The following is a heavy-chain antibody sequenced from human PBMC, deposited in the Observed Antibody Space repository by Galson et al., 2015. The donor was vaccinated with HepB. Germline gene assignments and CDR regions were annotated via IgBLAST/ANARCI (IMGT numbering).Heavy chain of an antibody. CDR1: GFTFSSYD. V-gene: IGHV3-13*05. CDR2: IGTAGDP. CDR3: ARAAHGEGYFDL. Sequence: SLRLSCAASGFTFSSYDMHWVRQATGKGLEWVSAIGTAGDPYYPGSVKGRFTISRENAKNSLYLQMNSLRAGDTAVYYCARAAHGEGYFDLWGRGTLVTVSS. J-gene: IGHJ2*01. D-gene: IGHD4-17*01.